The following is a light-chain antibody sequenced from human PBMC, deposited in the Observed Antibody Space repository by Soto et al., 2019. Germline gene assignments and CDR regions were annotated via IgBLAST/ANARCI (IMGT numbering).Light chain of an antibody. V-gene: IGKV1-39*01. Sequence: IQMTQSPSSLSASVGDRVTITCRASQSINNFLNWYQQKPGKAPNLLIFAASNLQSGLPSRFSGSGSGTDFTLTISSLQPEDFATYFCQQSYSNPYTVGQGTKVDSK. CDR1: QSINNF. J-gene: IGKJ2*01. CDR2: AAS. CDR3: QQSYSNPYT.